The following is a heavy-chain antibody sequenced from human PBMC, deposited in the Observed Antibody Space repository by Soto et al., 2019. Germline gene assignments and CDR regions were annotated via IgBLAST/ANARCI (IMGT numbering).Heavy chain of an antibody. CDR3: VTVSTFYDILTGYYSTNFFDP. CDR2: ISSDGDIT. Sequence: PGVSLRLSCSASGFTFSEYSMHWVRQAPGKGLQYVSTISSDGDITYYADSVKGRFTISRDNSKNTLYLQMNSLRPEDTAVYYCVTVSTFYDILTGYYSTNFFDPWGQGTLGT. J-gene: IGHJ5*02. V-gene: IGHV3-64D*06. D-gene: IGHD3-9*01. CDR1: GFTFSEYS.